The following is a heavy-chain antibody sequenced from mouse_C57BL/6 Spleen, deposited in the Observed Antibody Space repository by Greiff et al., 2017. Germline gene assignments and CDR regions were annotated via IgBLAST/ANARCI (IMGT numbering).Heavy chain of an antibody. Sequence: VQLQQSGAELVRPGASVKLSCTASGFNITDDYMHWVKQRPEQGLEWIGWIDPENGDTEYAAKFQGKATITADTSSNTAYLQLSSLTSEDTAVYYCTTVTTVVAPFFDYWGQGTTLTVSS. CDR3: TTVTTVVAPFFDY. J-gene: IGHJ2*01. D-gene: IGHD1-1*01. V-gene: IGHV14-4*01. CDR1: GFNITDDY. CDR2: IDPENGDT.